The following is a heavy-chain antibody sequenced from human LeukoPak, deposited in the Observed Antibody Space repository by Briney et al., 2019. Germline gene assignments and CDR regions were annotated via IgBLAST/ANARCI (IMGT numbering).Heavy chain of an antibody. D-gene: IGHD1-1*01. CDR1: GFRYSSYL. J-gene: IGHJ4*02. Sequence: GSLPHLRSVSGFRYSSYLPSEVGQAPGKGLEWVSVISDNGGDTFYADCVKGRFTISRDNSKNTLMLQMNSLRAEDTAVYYCAKADYNSCRQPIDYWGQGILVTVSS. CDR2: ISDNGGDT. V-gene: IGHV3-23*01. CDR3: AKADYNSCRQPIDY.